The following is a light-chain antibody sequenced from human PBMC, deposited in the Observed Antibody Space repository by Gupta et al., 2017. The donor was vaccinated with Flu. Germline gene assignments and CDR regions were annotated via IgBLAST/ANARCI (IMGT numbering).Light chain of an antibody. Sequence: IQMTQSPLSLSAYVGDRVTITCRASQRISTYLNWYQQKPGKAPKLLIYLASSLQIGVPSRFSGSGYGTDFTLTINKRQQEDFGAYYCQQSDSTSVYTFGQGTKLEIK. CDR2: LAS. V-gene: IGKV1-39*01. J-gene: IGKJ2*01. CDR1: QRISTY. CDR3: QQSDSTSVYT.